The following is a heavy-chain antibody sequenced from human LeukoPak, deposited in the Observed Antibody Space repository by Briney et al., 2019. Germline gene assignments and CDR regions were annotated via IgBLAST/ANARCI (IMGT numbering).Heavy chain of an antibody. Sequence: GGSLRLSCAASGFSFSDAWMNWVRQAPGKGLEWVGHIKSKVDGGTPDYVAPVKGRFTISRDDSRNTLYLQMSSLNTEDTAVYYCTTGIRGDCGQGTLVTVSS. CDR1: GFSFSDAW. V-gene: IGHV3-15*07. CDR3: TTGIRGD. CDR2: IKSKVDGGTP. J-gene: IGHJ4*02.